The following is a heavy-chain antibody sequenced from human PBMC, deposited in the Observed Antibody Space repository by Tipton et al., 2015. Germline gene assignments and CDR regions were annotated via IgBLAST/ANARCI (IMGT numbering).Heavy chain of an antibody. Sequence: SLRLSCAASGFTFSSYAMSWVRQAPGKGLVWVSRINSDGSSTSYADSVKGRFTISRDNAKNSLYLQMNNLRAEDTAVYYCARDRRDGGLVGNMIRNDYWGQGTLVTVSS. CDR2: INSDGSST. D-gene: IGHD1/OR15-1a*01. CDR3: ARDRRDGGLVGNMIRNDY. J-gene: IGHJ4*02. V-gene: IGHV3-74*01. CDR1: GFTFSSYA.